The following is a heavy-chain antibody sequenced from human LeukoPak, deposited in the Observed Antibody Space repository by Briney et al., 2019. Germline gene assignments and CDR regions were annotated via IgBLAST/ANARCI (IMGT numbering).Heavy chain of an antibody. J-gene: IGHJ4*02. Sequence: SETLSLTCTVSGGSISGYYWSWIRQPPGKGLEWIGYIYYSGSTNYNPSLQSRVTISVDTSKNQFSLKLSSVTAADTAVYYCARSIGAAAHFDSWGQGTLVTVSS. D-gene: IGHD2-2*01. CDR2: IYYSGST. CDR3: ARSIGAAAHFDS. CDR1: GGSISGYY. V-gene: IGHV4-59*08.